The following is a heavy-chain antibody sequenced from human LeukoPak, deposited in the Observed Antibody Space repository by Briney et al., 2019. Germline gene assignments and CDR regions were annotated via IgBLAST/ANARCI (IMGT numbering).Heavy chain of an antibody. Sequence: GSSVKVSCQASGYTFTSYGISWVRQAPGQGLEWMGSISPYNGNTNYAERLQGRVIMTADTSTRTAYMELRSLRSDDTAVFYCARDQYDFVWGSYRPYFDSWGQGTVVTVSS. CDR2: ISPYNGNT. J-gene: IGHJ4*02. CDR3: ARDQYDFVWGSYRPYFDS. D-gene: IGHD3-16*02. CDR1: GYTFTSYG. V-gene: IGHV1-18*04.